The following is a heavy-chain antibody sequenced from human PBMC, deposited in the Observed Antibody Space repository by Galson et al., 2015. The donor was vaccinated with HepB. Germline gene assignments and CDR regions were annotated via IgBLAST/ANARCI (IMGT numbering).Heavy chain of an antibody. CDR3: ARVPAVRGVIIPYFDY. J-gene: IGHJ4*02. CDR2: IYSGGST. D-gene: IGHD3-10*01. Sequence: SLRLSCAASGFTVSSNYMSWVRQAPGKGLEWVSVIYSGGSTYYADSVKGRFTISRDNSKNTLYLQMNSLRAEDTAVYYCARVPAVRGVIIPYFDYWGQGTLVTVSS. V-gene: IGHV3-66*02. CDR1: GFTVSSNY.